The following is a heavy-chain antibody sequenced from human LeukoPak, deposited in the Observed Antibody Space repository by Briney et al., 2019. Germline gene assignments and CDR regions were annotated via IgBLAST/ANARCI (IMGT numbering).Heavy chain of an antibody. CDR3: ARGITMVRGAQRYYFDY. CDR2: IIPIFGTA. Sequence: ASVKVSCKASGGTFSSYAISWVRQAPGQGLEWMGGIIPIFGTANYAQKFQGGVTITADESTSTAYMELSSLRSEDTAVYYCARGITMVRGAQRYYFDYWGQGTLVTVSS. D-gene: IGHD3-10*01. V-gene: IGHV1-69*13. CDR1: GGTFSSYA. J-gene: IGHJ4*02.